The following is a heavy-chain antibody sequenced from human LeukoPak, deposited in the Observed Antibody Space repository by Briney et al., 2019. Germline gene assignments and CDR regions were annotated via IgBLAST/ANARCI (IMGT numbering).Heavy chain of an antibody. CDR2: IYYSGST. Sequence: SETLSLTCTVSGGSVSSYYWNWIRQPPGKGLEWIGYIYYSGSTNYNPSLRRRVTISVDTSKNQFSLKLSSVTAADTGVYYCARGWASGSYYNYWGQGTLVTVSS. CDR3: ARGWASGSYYNY. D-gene: IGHD1-26*01. J-gene: IGHJ4*02. V-gene: IGHV4-59*02. CDR1: GGSVSSYY.